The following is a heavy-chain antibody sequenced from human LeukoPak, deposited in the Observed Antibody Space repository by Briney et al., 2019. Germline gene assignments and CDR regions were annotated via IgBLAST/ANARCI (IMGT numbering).Heavy chain of an antibody. CDR2: IYHSGST. V-gene: IGHV4-38-2*02. D-gene: IGHD5-24*01. CDR3: AREGRWLQLEGNDY. Sequence: SETLSLTCTVSGYSISSGYYWGWIRQPPGKGLEWIGSIYHSGSTYYNPSLKSRVTISVDTSKNQFSLKLSSVTAADTAVYYCAREGRWLQLEGNDYWGQGTLVTVSS. J-gene: IGHJ4*02. CDR1: GYSISSGYY.